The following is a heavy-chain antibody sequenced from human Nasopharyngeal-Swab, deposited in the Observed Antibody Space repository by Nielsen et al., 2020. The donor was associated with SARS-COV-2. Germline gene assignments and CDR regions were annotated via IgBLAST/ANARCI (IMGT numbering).Heavy chain of an antibody. CDR3: ASSPSRGWYEYHLDN. V-gene: IGHV3-66*01. J-gene: IGHJ4*02. Sequence: VRQAPGKGLEWVSVIYNGGSAYNEDYVKGRFTVSRDNSENTVYLQMHSLRAEDTAVYFCASSPSRGWYEYHLDNWGQGTLVTVSS. D-gene: IGHD6-19*01. CDR2: IYNGGSA.